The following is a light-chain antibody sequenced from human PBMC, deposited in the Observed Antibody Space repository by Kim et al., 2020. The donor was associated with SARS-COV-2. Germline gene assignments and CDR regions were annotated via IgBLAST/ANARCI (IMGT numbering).Light chain of an antibody. CDR2: KDN. CDR3: GTWDDRLDAGV. J-gene: IGLJ3*02. Sequence: QSVLTQSPSVSAAPGQRVTISCSGGTSNIRNNLVSWYQHLPGTAPKVLIYKDNKRPSGVPGRFSASKSGTSATLAITGLQTGDEGDYYCGTWDDRLDAGVFGGGTQLTVL. CDR1: TSNIRNNL. V-gene: IGLV1-51*01.